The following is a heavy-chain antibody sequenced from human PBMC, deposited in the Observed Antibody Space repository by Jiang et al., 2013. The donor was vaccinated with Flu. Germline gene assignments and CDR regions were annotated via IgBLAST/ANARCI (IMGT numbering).Heavy chain of an antibody. D-gene: IGHD1-26*01. Sequence: GISWNSGSIGYADSVKGRFTISRDNAKNSLYLQMNSLRAEDTALYYCAKGRYSGSYKYYFDYWGQGTLVTVSS. J-gene: IGHJ4*02. CDR2: ISWNSGSI. CDR3: AKGRYSGSYKYYFDY. V-gene: IGHV3-9*01.